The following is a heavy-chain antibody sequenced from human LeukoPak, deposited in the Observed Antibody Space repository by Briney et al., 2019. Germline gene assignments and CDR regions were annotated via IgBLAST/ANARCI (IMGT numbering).Heavy chain of an antibody. CDR3: ARDSAPGYSSDWYRLGSFDY. D-gene: IGHD6-19*01. V-gene: IGHV3-21*06. J-gene: IGHJ4*02. CDR1: GFTFSSHS. CDR2: ISSTRSYV. Sequence: GGSLRLSCAASGFTFSSHSMNWVRQAPGKGLEWVSSISSTRSYVFYADSVKGRFTVSRDNAKNSLYLELDSLRAEDTAVYYCARDSAPGYSSDWYRLGSFDYWGQGTLVTVSS.